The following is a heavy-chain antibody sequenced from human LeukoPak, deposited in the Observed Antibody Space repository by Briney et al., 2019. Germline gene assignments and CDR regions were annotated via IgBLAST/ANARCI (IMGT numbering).Heavy chain of an antibody. J-gene: IGHJ6*04. Sequence: SETLSLTCTVSGGSISGYYWCWIRQPLGKGLEWIGYIYYSGSTNYNPSLKSRVTISVDTSKNQFSLKLSSVTAADTAVYYCARDVEFNYGMDVWGKGTTVTVSS. CDR1: GGSISGYY. V-gene: IGHV4-59*01. D-gene: IGHD3-10*01. CDR2: IYYSGST. CDR3: ARDVEFNYGMDV.